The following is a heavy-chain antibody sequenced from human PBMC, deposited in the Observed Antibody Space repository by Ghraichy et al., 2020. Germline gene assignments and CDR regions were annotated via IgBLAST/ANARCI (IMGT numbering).Heavy chain of an antibody. CDR3: ARDQYYYDSSGYYYVPFDY. Sequence: SQTLSLTCTVSGGSISSYYWSWIRQPAGKGLEWIGRIYTSGSTNYNPSLKSRVTMSVDTSKNQFSLKLSSVTAADTAVYYCARDQYYYDSSGYYYVPFDYWGQGTLVTVSS. V-gene: IGHV4-4*07. CDR1: GGSISSYY. CDR2: IYTSGST. D-gene: IGHD3-22*01. J-gene: IGHJ4*02.